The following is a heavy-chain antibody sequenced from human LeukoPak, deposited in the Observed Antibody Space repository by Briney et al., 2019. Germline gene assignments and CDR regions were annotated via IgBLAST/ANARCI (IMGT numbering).Heavy chain of an antibody. CDR1: GFTFSSYD. Sequence: PGGSLRLSCAASGFTFSSYDMNWVRQAPGKGLEWVSYISNSGSTIYYADSVKGRLTISRDNAKSSLYLQMNSLRDEDTAVYFCARDTSWAFDIWGQGTMVTVSS. V-gene: IGHV3-48*03. CDR2: ISNSGSTI. CDR3: ARDTSWAFDI. J-gene: IGHJ3*02.